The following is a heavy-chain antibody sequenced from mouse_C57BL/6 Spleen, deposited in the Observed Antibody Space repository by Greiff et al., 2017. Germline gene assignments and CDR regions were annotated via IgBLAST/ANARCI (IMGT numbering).Heavy chain of an antibody. J-gene: IGHJ2*01. V-gene: IGHV1-15*01. CDR3: TKDGYYVPFDY. D-gene: IGHD2-3*01. CDR1: GYTFTDYE. CDR2: IDPETGGT. Sequence: QFQLQQSGAELVRPGASVTLSCKASGYTFTDYEMHWVKQTPVHGLEWIGAIDPETGGTAYNQKFKGKAILTADQSSSTAYMELRSLTSEDSAVYYCTKDGYYVPFDYWGQGTTLTVSS.